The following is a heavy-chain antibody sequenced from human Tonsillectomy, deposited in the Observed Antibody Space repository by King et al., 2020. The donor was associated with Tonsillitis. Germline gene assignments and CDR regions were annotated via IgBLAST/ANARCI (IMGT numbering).Heavy chain of an antibody. CDR2: IYYSGST. J-gene: IGHJ5*02. CDR3: ARDIWGYSLFDP. D-gene: IGHD3-16*01. CDR1: GGSITSYY. V-gene: IGHV4-59*01. Sequence: VQLQESGPGLVKPSETLSLTCTVSGGSITSYYWNWIRQPPGKGLEWIGYIYYSGSTHSNPSLKSRVTISFDTSKNHFSLKLRSVTAADTAFYFCARDIWGYSLFDPWGQGTLVTVSS.